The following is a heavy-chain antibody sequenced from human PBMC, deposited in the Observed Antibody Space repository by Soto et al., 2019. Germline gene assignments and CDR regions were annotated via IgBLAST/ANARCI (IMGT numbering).Heavy chain of an antibody. CDR3: TTDNEGGYDSRFNWFDP. D-gene: IGHD5-12*01. V-gene: IGHV3-15*01. CDR1: GFTFSNAW. Sequence: GGSLRLSCAASGFTFSNAWMSWVRQAPGKGLEWVGRIKSKTDGGTTDYAAPVKGRFTISRDDSKNTLYLQMNSLKTEDTAVYYCTTDNEGGYDSRFNWFDPWGQGTLVTVSS. CDR2: IKSKTDGGTT. J-gene: IGHJ5*02.